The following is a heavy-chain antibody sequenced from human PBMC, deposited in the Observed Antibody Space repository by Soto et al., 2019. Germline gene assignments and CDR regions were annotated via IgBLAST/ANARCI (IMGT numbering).Heavy chain of an antibody. V-gene: IGHV3-23*01. CDR1: GFTFSNYA. CDR3: VREGSGWNSRGSFDF. D-gene: IGHD6-19*01. Sequence: LRLSCAASGFTFSNYAMNWVRQAPGKGLECVSVISGSGGSAYYADSVQGRFTISRDNSKNALYMQMNSLRDEDTAIYYCVREGSGWNSRGSFDFWGRGTMVTVSS. J-gene: IGHJ3*01. CDR2: ISGSGGSA.